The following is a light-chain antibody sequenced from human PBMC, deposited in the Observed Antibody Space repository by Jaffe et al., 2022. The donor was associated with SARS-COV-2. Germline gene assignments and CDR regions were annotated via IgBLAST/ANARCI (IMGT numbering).Light chain of an antibody. CDR2: KAS. Sequence: DIQMTQSPSTLSASVGDRVTITCRASQSVTDWLAWYQQKPGKAPTLLIYKASTLESGVPSRFSGSGSGTEFTLTISSLQPDDFATYYCQQYNNYWTFGQGTKVEMK. CDR1: QSVTDW. J-gene: IGKJ1*01. CDR3: QQYNNYWT. V-gene: IGKV1-5*03.